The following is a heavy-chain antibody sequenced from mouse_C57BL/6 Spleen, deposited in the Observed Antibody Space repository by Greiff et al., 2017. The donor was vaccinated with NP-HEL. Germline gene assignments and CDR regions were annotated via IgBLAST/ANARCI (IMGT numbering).Heavy chain of an antibody. Sequence: QVQLQQPGAELVRPGTSVTLSCQASGYTFTSYWMHWVKQRPGQGLEWIGVIDPSDSYTNYNQKFKGKATLTVDPSSSTAYMQLSSLTSEDSAVYYCARGSNYYGSSHWYFDVWGTGTTVTVSS. J-gene: IGHJ1*03. V-gene: IGHV1-59*01. D-gene: IGHD1-1*01. CDR2: IDPSDSYT. CDR3: ARGSNYYGSSHWYFDV. CDR1: GYTFTSYW.